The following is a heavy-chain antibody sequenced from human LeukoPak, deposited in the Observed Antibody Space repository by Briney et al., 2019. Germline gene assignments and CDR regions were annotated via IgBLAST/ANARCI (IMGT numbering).Heavy chain of an antibody. D-gene: IGHD2-15*01. V-gene: IGHV3-30*18. CDR2: ISYDGSNK. J-gene: IGHJ6*02. CDR3: AKGLGMLLDYYYYGMDV. Sequence: GGSLRLSCAASGFTFSSYGMHWVRQAPGKGLEWVAVISYDGSNKYYADSVKGRFTISRDNSKNTLYLQMNSLRAEDTAVYYCAKGLGMLLDYYYYGMDVWGQGTTVTVSS. CDR1: GFTFSSYG.